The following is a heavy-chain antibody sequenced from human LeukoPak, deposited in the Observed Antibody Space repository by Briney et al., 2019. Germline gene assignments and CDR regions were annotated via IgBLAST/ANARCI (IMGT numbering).Heavy chain of an antibody. D-gene: IGHD3-22*01. V-gene: IGHV3-7*01. CDR3: ARSDYYDSSGYSRY. Sequence: GGSLRLSCAASGFTVSSNYMSWVRQAPGKGLEWVANIKQDGSEKYYVDSVKGRFTISRDNAKNSLYLQMNSLRAEDTAVYYCARSDYYDSSGYSRYWGQGTLVTVSS. CDR1: GFTVSSNY. CDR2: IKQDGSEK. J-gene: IGHJ4*02.